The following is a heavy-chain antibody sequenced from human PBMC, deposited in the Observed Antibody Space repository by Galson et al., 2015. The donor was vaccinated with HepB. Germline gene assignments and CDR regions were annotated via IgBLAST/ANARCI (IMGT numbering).Heavy chain of an antibody. Sequence: SLRLSCAASGFTFSSYSMNWVRQAPGKGLEWVSYISSSSSTIYYADSVKGRFTISRDNAKNSLYLQMNSLRDEDTAVYYCARGPPRTMIVVVNLDYWGQGTLVTVSS. CDR3: ARGPPRTMIVVVNLDY. CDR2: ISSSSSTI. J-gene: IGHJ4*02. V-gene: IGHV3-48*02. D-gene: IGHD3-22*01. CDR1: GFTFSSYS.